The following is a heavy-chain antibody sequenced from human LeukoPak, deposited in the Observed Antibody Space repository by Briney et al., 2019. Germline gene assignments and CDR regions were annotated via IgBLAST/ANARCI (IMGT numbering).Heavy chain of an antibody. CDR3: ARSEYYYDSTSAFDI. Sequence: SETLSLTCTVSGGSISSYYWSWLRQPPGKGLEGIGYIYYSGSTNYNPSLKSRVTISVDTSKNQFSLKLSSVTAADTAVYYCARSEYYYDSTSAFDIWGQGTMVTVSS. D-gene: IGHD3-22*01. CDR2: IYYSGST. J-gene: IGHJ3*02. V-gene: IGHV4-59*01. CDR1: GGSISSYY.